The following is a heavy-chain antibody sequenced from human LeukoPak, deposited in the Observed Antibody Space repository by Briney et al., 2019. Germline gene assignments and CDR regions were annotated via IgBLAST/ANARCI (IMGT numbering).Heavy chain of an antibody. J-gene: IGHJ5*02. CDR3: ARGLTLRRITMVRGVIMALNWFDP. CDR2: MNPNSGNT. V-gene: IGHV1-8*01. D-gene: IGHD3-10*01. CDR1: GYTFTSYD. Sequence: ASVKVSCKASGYTFTSYDINWVRQATGQGLEWMGWMNPNSGNTGYAQKFQGRVTMTRNTSISTAYMELSSLRSEDTAVYYCARGLTLRRITMVRGVIMALNWFDPWGQGTLVTVSS.